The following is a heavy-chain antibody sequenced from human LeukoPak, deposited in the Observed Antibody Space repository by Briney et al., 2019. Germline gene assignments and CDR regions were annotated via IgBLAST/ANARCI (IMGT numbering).Heavy chain of an antibody. Sequence: SETLSLTCAVYGGSFSGYYWSWIRQPPGKGLEWIGEINHSGSTNYNPPLKSRVTISVDTSKNQFSLKLSSVTAADTAVYYCARRSQWLVRAFDYWGQGTLVTVSS. V-gene: IGHV4-34*01. CDR3: ARRSQWLVRAFDY. D-gene: IGHD6-19*01. CDR1: GGSFSGYY. CDR2: INHSGST. J-gene: IGHJ4*02.